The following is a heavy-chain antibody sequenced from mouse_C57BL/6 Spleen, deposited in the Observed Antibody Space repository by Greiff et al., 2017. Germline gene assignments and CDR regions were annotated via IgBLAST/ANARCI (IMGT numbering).Heavy chain of an antibody. J-gene: IGHJ1*03. CDR2: INPSSGYT. V-gene: IGHV1-4*01. Sequence: VQLQQSGAELARPGASVKMSCKASGYTFTSYTMHWVKQRPGQGLEWIGYINPSSGYTKYNQKFKDKATLTADKASSAAYMQLSSLTSEDSAVYYCARGDGYYVWGTGTTVTVSS. CDR1: GYTFTSYT. CDR3: ARGDGYYV. D-gene: IGHD2-3*01.